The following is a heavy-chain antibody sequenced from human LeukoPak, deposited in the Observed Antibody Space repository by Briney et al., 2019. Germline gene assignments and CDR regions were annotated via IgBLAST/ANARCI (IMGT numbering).Heavy chain of an antibody. CDR2: IYPGDSDT. Sequence: GESLKISCKGSGYRFTNYWIGWVRQMPGKGLEWMGIIYPGDSDTRYSPSFQGQVTISADKSISTAYLQWSSLKASDTATYYCARLSPGVGATAEYWGQGTLVTVSS. V-gene: IGHV5-51*01. CDR3: ARLSPGVGATAEY. J-gene: IGHJ4*02. CDR1: GYRFTNYW. D-gene: IGHD1-26*01.